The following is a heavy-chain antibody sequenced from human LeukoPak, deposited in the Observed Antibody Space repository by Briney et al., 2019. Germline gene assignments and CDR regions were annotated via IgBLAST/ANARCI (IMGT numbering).Heavy chain of an antibody. J-gene: IGHJ4*02. CDR1: GLTFSSYA. CDR2: ISYDGSNK. V-gene: IGHV3-30*04. D-gene: IGHD4-17*01. CDR3: ARDLVGDGALALDY. Sequence: GRSLRLSCAASGLTFSSYAMHWVRQAPGKGLEWVAVISYDGSNKYYADSVKGRFTISRDNSKNTLYLQMNSLRAEDTAVYYCARDLVGDGALALDYWGQATLVTVSS.